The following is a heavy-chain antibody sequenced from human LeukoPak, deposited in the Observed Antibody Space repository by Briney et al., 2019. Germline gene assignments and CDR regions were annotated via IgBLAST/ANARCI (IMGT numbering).Heavy chain of an antibody. J-gene: IGHJ4*02. Sequence: GASVKVSCKASGYTFTSYGIIWVRQAPGQGLHWMGWISAHNGKTNYAQNLQGRVTMTTDTSTNTVYLELRSLTSDDTAVYYCARAGTTLLLDYWGQGTLVTVSS. V-gene: IGHV1-18*01. CDR3: ARAGTTLLLDY. CDR2: ISAHNGKT. CDR1: GYTFTSYG. D-gene: IGHD4-11*01.